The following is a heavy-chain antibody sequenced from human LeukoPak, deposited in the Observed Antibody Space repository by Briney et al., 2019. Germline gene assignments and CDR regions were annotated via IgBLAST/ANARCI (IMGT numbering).Heavy chain of an antibody. J-gene: IGHJ6*04. D-gene: IGHD3-10*01. CDR3: ARHVYYYGSGSYYFFRATEHMDV. CDR1: GGSFSGYY. V-gene: IGHV4-34*01. Sequence: SETLSLTCAVYGGSFSGYYWSWIRQPPGKGLEWIGEINHSGSTNYNPSLKSRVTISVDTSKNQFSLKLSSVTAADTAVYYCARHVYYYGSGSYYFFRATEHMDVWGKGTTVTISS. CDR2: INHSGST.